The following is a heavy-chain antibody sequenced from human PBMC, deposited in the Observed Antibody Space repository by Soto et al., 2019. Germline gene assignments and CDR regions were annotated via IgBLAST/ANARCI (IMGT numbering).Heavy chain of an antibody. CDR3: ARGVYDFWNGHPKGLDY. V-gene: IGHV3-73*01. Sequence: PLGSLRLSCAASGFTFSGSAMHWVRQASGKGLEWVGRIRSKANSYATAYVVSVKGRFTISRDDSRNTAYLQMNSLKTEDTAVYYCARGVYDFWNGHPKGLDYWGQGTVVTVSS. CDR1: GFTFSGSA. CDR2: IRSKANSYAT. J-gene: IGHJ4*02. D-gene: IGHD3-3*01.